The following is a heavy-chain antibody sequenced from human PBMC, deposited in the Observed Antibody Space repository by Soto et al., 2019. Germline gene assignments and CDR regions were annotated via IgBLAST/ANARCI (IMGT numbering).Heavy chain of an antibody. V-gene: IGHV3-23*01. CDR1: GFTFNNYA. D-gene: IGHD2-21*02. J-gene: IGHJ4*02. Sequence: LRLSCAASGFTFNNYAMSWVRQAPGKGLEWVSAISSSGYSTYYADSVKGRFTISRDNSKNTVYLQMNNLRAEDTAVYYCAKGSVVVAAKFDSWGQGTLVTVSS. CDR2: ISSSGYST. CDR3: AKGSVVVAAKFDS.